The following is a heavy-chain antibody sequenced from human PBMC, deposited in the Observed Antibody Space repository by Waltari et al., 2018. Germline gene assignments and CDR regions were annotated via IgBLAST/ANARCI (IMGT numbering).Heavy chain of an antibody. CDR3: ARDITVFGVVIRRYFDL. Sequence: EVQLVESGGGLIQPGGSLRLSCAASGFTVSSNYMSWVRQAPGKGRECVSLIYSGGNTYYADSVKGRFTISRDNSKNTIYLQMNSLTAEDTAVYYCARDITVFGVVIRRYFDLWGRGTLVTVSS. J-gene: IGHJ2*01. CDR2: IYSGGNT. D-gene: IGHD3-3*01. CDR1: GFTVSSNY. V-gene: IGHV3-53*01.